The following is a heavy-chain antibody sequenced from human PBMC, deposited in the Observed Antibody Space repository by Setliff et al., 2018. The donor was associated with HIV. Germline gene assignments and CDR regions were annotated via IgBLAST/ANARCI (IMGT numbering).Heavy chain of an antibody. D-gene: IGHD3-3*01. CDR1: GYTFTASY. V-gene: IGHV1-2*02. J-gene: IGHJ4*02. CDR2: MHPNSGAT. CDR3: ATSTSRFFWNGFYQGGFGSRNSHSFEN. Sequence: ASVKVSCKTSGYTFTASYLHWVRQAPGQGLQWMGWMHPNSGATKYAQKFRDRVTLTGDTSISTASMELSSLKSDDTAMYYCATSTSRFFWNGFYQGGFGSRNSHSFENWGQGTLVTGS.